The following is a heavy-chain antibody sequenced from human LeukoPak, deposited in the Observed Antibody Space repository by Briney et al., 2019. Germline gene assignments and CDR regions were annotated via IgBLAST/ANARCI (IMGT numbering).Heavy chain of an antibody. CDR1: GFTFSSYW. CDR3: ATSRTFDY. J-gene: IGHJ4*02. Sequence: GGSLRLSCAASGFTFSSYWMHWVRQATGKGLVWVSRISSDGSSTSYADSVKGRFTISRDNAKNTLYLQMNSLRAEDTAVYYCATSRTFDYWGQGTLVTVSS. CDR2: ISSDGSST. V-gene: IGHV3-74*01.